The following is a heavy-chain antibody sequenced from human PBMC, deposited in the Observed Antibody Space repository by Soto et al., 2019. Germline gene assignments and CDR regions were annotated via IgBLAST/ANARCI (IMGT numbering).Heavy chain of an antibody. V-gene: IGHV4-61*01. J-gene: IGHJ6*02. D-gene: IGHD6-13*01. CDR2: IYYSGST. CDR3: ARDRSSSWYYYYGMDV. CDR1: GGSVSSGSYY. Sequence: QVQLQESGPGLVKPSETLSLTCTVSGGSVSSGSYYWSWIRQPPGKGLEWIGYIYYSGSTNYNPSLKSRVTISVDTSKNQFSLKLSSVTAADTAVYYCARDRSSSWYYYYGMDVWGQWTTVTVSS.